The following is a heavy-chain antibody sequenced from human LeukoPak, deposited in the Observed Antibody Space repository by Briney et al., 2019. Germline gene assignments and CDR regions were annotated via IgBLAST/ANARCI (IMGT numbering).Heavy chain of an antibody. J-gene: IGHJ5*02. V-gene: IGHV1-69*05. D-gene: IGHD3-3*01. Sequence: ASVKVSCKASGGTFSSYAISWVRQAPGQGLEWMGGIIPIFGRANYAQKFPGRVTITTDESTSTDYMELRSVRSEDTDVYYCARRASITIFEVVENGFGPWGQGTLVTVSS. CDR2: IIPIFGRA. CDR1: GGTFSSYA. CDR3: ARRASITIFEVVENGFGP.